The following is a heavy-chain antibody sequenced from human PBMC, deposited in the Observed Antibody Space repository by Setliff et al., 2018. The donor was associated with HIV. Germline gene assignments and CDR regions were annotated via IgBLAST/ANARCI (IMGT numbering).Heavy chain of an antibody. V-gene: IGHV4-39*07. CDR3: ARGFRSGRIFGIDY. CDR2: IYYSGST. CDR1: GGSISSSSYY. J-gene: IGHJ4*02. Sequence: PSETLSLTCTVSGGSISSSSYYWGWIRQPPGKGLEWIGSIYYSGSTHYNPSLKSRVTISVDTSKNQFSLKLSSVTAADTAVYYCARGFRSGRIFGIDYWGQGTLVTVS. D-gene: IGHD3-3*01.